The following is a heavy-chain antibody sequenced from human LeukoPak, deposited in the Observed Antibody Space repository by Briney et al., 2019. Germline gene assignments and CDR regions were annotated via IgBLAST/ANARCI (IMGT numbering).Heavy chain of an antibody. CDR2: ISYDGSNK. CDR1: GFTFSSYA. V-gene: IGHV3-30-3*01. CDR3: ARGGRDGYNLDY. Sequence: GGSLRLSCAASGFTFSSYAMHWVRQAPGKGLEWVAVISYDGSNKYYADSVKGRFTISRDNSKNTLYLQMNSLRAEDTAVYYCARGGRDGYNLDYWGQGTLVTVSS. J-gene: IGHJ4*02. D-gene: IGHD5-24*01.